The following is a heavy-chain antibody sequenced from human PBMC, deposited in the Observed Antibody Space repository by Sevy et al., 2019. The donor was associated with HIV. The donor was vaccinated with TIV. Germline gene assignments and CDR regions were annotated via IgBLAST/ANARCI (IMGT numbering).Heavy chain of an antibody. CDR2: ISGSGGST. Sequence: GGSLRLSCAASGFTFSSYAMSWVRQAPGKGLEWVSTISGSGGSTYYADSVKGRLTISRDNSKNTLYLQMNSLRAEDTAVYFCAKVERGYYYDSGGIDYWGQGTLVTVSS. CDR1: GFTFSSYA. CDR3: AKVERGYYYDSGGIDY. V-gene: IGHV3-23*01. D-gene: IGHD3-22*01. J-gene: IGHJ4*02.